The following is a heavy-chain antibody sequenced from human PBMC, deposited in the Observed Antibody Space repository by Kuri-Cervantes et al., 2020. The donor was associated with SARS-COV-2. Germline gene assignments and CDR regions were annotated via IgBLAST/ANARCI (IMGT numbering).Heavy chain of an antibody. CDR1: GFTFNNYA. V-gene: IGHV3-30*14. J-gene: IGHJ4*02. Sequence: GGSLRLSCAASGFTFNNYAMHWVRQTPGEGLEWVAITSYDGSNKYYAESVKGRFTISRDNSKNTLYLQMNNMRREDTAVYFCVRGRVGVQDFWGQGTLVTVSS. CDR3: VRGRVGVQDF. CDR2: TSYDGSNK. D-gene: IGHD2-21*01.